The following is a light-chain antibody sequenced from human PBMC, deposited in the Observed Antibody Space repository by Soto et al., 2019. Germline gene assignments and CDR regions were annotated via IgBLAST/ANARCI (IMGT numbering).Light chain of an antibody. Sequence: IQMTQSPSSLSASVGDRVTITCRASQTISTYLNWYQQKPEKAPRLLIYDASSLLSGVPSRFSSSGSRTDFTLTIASLQPEDFSTYCCQQYSSYPLTFGGGTKVDIK. V-gene: IGKV1-39*01. CDR1: QTISTY. CDR2: DAS. CDR3: QQYSSYPLT. J-gene: IGKJ4*01.